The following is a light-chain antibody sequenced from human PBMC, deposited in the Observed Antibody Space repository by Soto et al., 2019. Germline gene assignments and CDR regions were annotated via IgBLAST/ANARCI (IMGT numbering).Light chain of an antibody. Sequence: QSALTQPASVSWSPGQSITISCTGTSSDVGGYNYVSWYQQHPGKAPKLMIYDVSNRPSGVSNRFSGSKSGNTASLTISGLQAEDEADYYCSSYTSSSTSVFGGGTKVTVL. CDR2: DVS. CDR1: SSDVGGYNY. CDR3: SSYTSSSTSV. J-gene: IGLJ3*02. V-gene: IGLV2-14*01.